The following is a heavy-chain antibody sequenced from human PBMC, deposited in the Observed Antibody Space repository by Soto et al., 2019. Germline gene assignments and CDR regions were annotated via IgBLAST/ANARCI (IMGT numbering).Heavy chain of an antibody. V-gene: IGHV4-31*03. CDR2: IYYRGSS. D-gene: IGHD3-10*01. J-gene: IGHJ5*02. CDR1: GSSVSGGIYY. Sequence: SETLSLTCTVSGSSVSGGIYYWTWIRQHPGEGRECIAYIYYRGSSYYNPSLKSRVSISVDTSKNQFSLKMTSVTTADTAVSYCARAGSNFDAHRSNWFDPWGQGTLVTVSS. CDR3: ARAGSNFDAHRSNWFDP.